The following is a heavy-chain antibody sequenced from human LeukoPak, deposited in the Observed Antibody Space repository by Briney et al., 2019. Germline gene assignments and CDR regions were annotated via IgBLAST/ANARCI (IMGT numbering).Heavy chain of an antibody. Sequence: SETLSLTCTVSGGSLSSGGYYWSWIRQHPGKGLEWLGYIYYSGSTYYNPSLKSRVTISVDTSKNQFSLKLSSVTAADTAVYYCARVPIGYCSSTSCSHFDYWGQGTLVTVSS. CDR3: ARVPIGYCSSTSCSHFDY. J-gene: IGHJ4*02. V-gene: IGHV4-31*03. CDR1: GGSLSSGGYY. CDR2: IYYSGST. D-gene: IGHD2-2*01.